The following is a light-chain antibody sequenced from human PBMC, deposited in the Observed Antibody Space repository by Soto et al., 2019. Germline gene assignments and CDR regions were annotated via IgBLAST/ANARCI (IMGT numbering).Light chain of an antibody. CDR3: NSYTSKSAGV. V-gene: IGLV2-14*01. J-gene: IGLJ1*01. CDR1: SSDVGGYNY. CDR2: EAS. Sequence: QSALTQPASVSGSPGQSITISCTGTSSDVGGYNYVSWDQQHPGKAPKLIIYEASNRPSGVSNRFSGSKSGNTASLTISGLQAEDEADYYCNSYTSKSAGVFGTGTKLTVL.